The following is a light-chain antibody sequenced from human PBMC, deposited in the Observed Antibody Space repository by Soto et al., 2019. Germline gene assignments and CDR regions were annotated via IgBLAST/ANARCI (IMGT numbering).Light chain of an antibody. CDR2: KAS. Sequence: DIQMTXSPSTLSAXXXXXVTITCRASQSIDKWLAWYQQKPGKAPKLLIYKASILQSGVPSRFSGSGSGTEFTLTISSLQPDDVGSYFCQQYNRFSWTFGQGTKVEIK. CDR1: QSIDKW. J-gene: IGKJ1*01. CDR3: QQYNRFSWT. V-gene: IGKV1-5*03.